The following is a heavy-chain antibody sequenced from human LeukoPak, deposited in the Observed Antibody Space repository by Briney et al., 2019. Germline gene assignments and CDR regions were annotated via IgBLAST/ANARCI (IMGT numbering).Heavy chain of an antibody. CDR1: GFTFSSYS. J-gene: IGHJ4*02. CDR2: ISSSSSYI. D-gene: IGHD2-2*01. Sequence: GGSLRLSCAASGFTFSSYSMNWVRQAPGKGLEWVSSISSSSSYIYYADSVKGRFTISRDNAKNSLYLQMNSLRAEDTAVYYCARVGPIVVVPAAIYFDYWGQGTLVTVSS. V-gene: IGHV3-21*04. CDR3: ARVGPIVVVPAAIYFDY.